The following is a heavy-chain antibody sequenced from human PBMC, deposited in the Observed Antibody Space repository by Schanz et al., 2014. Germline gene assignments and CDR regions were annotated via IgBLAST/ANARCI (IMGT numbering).Heavy chain of an antibody. CDR2: IKHDGSVK. V-gene: IGHV3-7*02. CDR1: GFTFSDYW. CDR3: VSQTGSPNY. J-gene: IGHJ4*02. D-gene: IGHD6-13*01. Sequence: DVHLLESGGGLVQPGGSLRLSCAASGFTFSDYWMSWVRQAPGKGPEWVANIKHDGSVKDYVDSVEGRFTISRDNAKRSLFLQMNSLRVEDTAVYFCVSQTGSPNYWGQGTLVTVSS.